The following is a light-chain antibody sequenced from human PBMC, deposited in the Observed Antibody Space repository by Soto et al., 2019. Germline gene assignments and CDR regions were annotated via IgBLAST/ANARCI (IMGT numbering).Light chain of an antibody. CDR2: KAS. CDR1: QSISSW. J-gene: IGKJ1*01. Sequence: DIQMTQSPSTLSASVGDRVTITCRASQSISSWLAWYQQKPGKAPKLLIYKASSLESGVPSRLSGSGSGTEFTLTISSLHSDDFATYYCKQYNSYLWTFGQGTMVDIX. CDR3: KQYNSYLWT. V-gene: IGKV1-5*03.